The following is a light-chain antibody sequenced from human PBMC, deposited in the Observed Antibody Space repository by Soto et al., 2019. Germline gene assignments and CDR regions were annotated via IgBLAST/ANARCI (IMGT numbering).Light chain of an antibody. CDR1: SSNIGSNT. V-gene: IGLV1-44*01. Sequence: QSVLTQPPSASGTPGQRVTISCSGSSSNIGSNTVNWYQQLPGMAPKLLIYNKNQRPSGVPDRFSGSKSGTSASLAISGLQSEDEADYYCAAWDDSLNGVLFGGGTKLTVL. CDR2: NKN. CDR3: AAWDDSLNGVL. J-gene: IGLJ2*01.